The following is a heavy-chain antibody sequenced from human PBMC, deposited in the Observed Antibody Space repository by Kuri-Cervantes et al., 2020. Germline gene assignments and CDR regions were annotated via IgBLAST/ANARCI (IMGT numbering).Heavy chain of an antibody. D-gene: IGHD6-25*01. Sequence: GESLKISCAASGFTFSSYAMSWVRQAPGKGLEWVSAISGSGGSTYYADSVKGRFTISRDNAKNSLYLQMNSLRAEDTAVYYCARVQGKPASIDYWGQGTLVTASS. CDR3: ARVQGKPASIDY. CDR2: ISGSGGST. V-gene: IGHV3-23*01. J-gene: IGHJ4*02. CDR1: GFTFSSYA.